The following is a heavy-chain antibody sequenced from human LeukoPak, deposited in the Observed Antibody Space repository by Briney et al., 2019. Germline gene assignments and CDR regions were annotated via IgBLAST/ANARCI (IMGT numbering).Heavy chain of an antibody. CDR2: IYHSGST. CDR3: ARAIRQLLTHGGWFDP. CDR1: GYSISSGYY. V-gene: IGHV4-38-2*02. Sequence: PSGTLSLTCTVSGYSISSGYYWGWIRQPPGKGLEWIGSIYHSGSTYYNPSLKSRVTISVDTSKNQFSLKLRPVTAADTAVYYCARAIRQLLTHGGWFDPWGQGTLVTVSS. D-gene: IGHD6-19*01. J-gene: IGHJ5*02.